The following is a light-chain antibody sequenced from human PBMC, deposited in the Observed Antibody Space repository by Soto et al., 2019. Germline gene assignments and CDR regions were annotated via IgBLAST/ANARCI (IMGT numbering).Light chain of an antibody. CDR2: AGS. Sequence: DIQMTQSPSSVSASVGDRVTITCRASQSIGSWLGWYQQKPGKAPKLLIYAGSNLQSGVPSRFSGRGSGTDFTPTISSLQPEDFATYYCQQANSFPRTFGQGTKLETK. V-gene: IGKV1-12*01. CDR1: QSIGSW. CDR3: QQANSFPRT. J-gene: IGKJ2*01.